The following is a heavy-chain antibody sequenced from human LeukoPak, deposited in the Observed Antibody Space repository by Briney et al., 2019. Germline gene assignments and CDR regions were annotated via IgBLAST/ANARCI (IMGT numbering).Heavy chain of an antibody. J-gene: IGHJ4*02. D-gene: IGHD2-2*01. Sequence: GGSLRLSCAASRFTFSTSAMSWVRQAPGKGLEWVSGISGSGDSTYYVDSVKGRFTISRDSSKSTLYLHMNSLRAEDTAIYYCAKQRSEVPVAASNYWGQGTLVTVSS. V-gene: IGHV3-23*01. CDR3: AKQRSEVPVAASNY. CDR1: RFTFSTSA. CDR2: ISGSGDST.